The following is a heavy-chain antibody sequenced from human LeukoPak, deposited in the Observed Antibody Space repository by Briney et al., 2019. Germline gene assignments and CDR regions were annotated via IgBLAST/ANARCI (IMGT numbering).Heavy chain of an antibody. J-gene: IGHJ4*02. V-gene: IGHV3-23*01. Sequence: GGSLRLSCAASGFTFSSYAMSWVRQAPGKWLEWVSAISGSGGSTYYADFVKGRFTISRDNSKNTVYLQMNSPRAEDTAVYYCAKGKDFWSGYYTPPDYWGQGTLVTVSS. CDR3: AKGKDFWSGYYTPPDY. CDR2: ISGSGGST. D-gene: IGHD3-3*01. CDR1: GFTFSSYA.